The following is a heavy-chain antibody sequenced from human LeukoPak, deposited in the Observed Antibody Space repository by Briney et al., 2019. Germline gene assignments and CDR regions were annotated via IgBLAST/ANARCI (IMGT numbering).Heavy chain of an antibody. J-gene: IGHJ4*02. CDR3: ARETDVSHLDY. V-gene: IGHV3-30-3*01. D-gene: IGHD3-16*01. CDR1: GFTFSSYA. CDR2: ISYDGSNK. Sequence: GGSLRLSCAASGFTFSSYAMHWVRQAPGKGLEWVAVISYDGSNKYYADSVKGRFTISRDNSKNTLYLQMNSLRAEDTAVYYCARETDVSHLDYWGQGTLVTVSS.